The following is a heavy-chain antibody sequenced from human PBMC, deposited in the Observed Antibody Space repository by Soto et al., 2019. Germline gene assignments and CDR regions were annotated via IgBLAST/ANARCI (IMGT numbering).Heavy chain of an antibody. D-gene: IGHD4-17*01. CDR3: ARDHRWGYEYGDYGDS. Sequence: EVYLVESGGGVVRPGGSLRLSCAASGFGFDEYGMSWVRQGPGKGLEWVSGINRHGDSTGYADSVKGRFTISRDNANNSLYLKMNGLRAEDTAFYYCARDHRWGYEYGDYGDSWGQGTLVTVSS. J-gene: IGHJ4*02. CDR1: GFGFDEYG. V-gene: IGHV3-20*04. CDR2: INRHGDST.